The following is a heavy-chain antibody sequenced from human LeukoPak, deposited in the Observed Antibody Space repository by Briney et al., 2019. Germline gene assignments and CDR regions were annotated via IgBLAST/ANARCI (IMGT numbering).Heavy chain of an antibody. CDR3: ARDSSSEGPLDY. J-gene: IGHJ4*02. CDR2: IRSKANNYAT. V-gene: IGHV3-73*01. D-gene: IGHD6-6*01. CDR1: GFTFSASA. Sequence: GGSLRLSCAASGFTFSASAVHWVRQASGKGLEWIGRIRSKANNYATAYAGSLKGRFTVSRDDSKNTAYLQMNSLKTEDSAVYFCARDSSSEGPLDYRGQGTLVAVSS.